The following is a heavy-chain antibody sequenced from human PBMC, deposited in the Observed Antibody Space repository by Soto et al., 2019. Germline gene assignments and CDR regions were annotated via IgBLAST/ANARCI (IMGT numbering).Heavy chain of an antibody. V-gene: IGHV2-5*02. Sequence: QITLKESGPTLVKPTQTLTLTCTFSGFSLSSTAVGVNWIRQPPGKALEWLALIYWDDDKQYSPYLRDRLTITKDTSENQVVLTMTNMDPVDTATYYCAHGSGWLSDYWGQGTLVTVSS. CDR2: IYWDDDK. J-gene: IGHJ4*02. D-gene: IGHD6-19*01. CDR3: AHGSGWLSDY. CDR1: GFSLSSTAVG.